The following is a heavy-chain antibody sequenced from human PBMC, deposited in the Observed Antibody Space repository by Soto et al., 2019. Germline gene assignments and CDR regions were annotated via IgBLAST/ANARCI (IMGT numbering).Heavy chain of an antibody. D-gene: IGHD1-26*01. CDR3: ARGRIAGAATDFYYYGMDV. J-gene: IGHJ6*02. CDR1: GGTFSTYV. Sequence: QVQLVQSGAEVKKPGSSVKVSCKASGGTFSTYVISWVRQAPGQGLEWMGGIIPVFATTNYAQKFQGRVTITADESRRKGYMELNSLRSEDKAVYYCARGRIAGAATDFYYYGMDVWGQGTSVTVSS. V-gene: IGHV1-69*12. CDR2: IIPVFATT.